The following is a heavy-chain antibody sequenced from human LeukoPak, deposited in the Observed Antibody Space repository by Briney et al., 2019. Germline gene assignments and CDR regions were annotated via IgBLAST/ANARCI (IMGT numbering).Heavy chain of an antibody. CDR3: ARDELPGGYCSSTSCYGEYFQH. CDR1: GCTFSDYY. D-gene: IGHD2-2*01. Sequence: GGSLRLSCAASGCTFSDYYMIWIRQAPGKGLEWVSYISSSGSYTNYADSVKGRFTISRDNAKNSLYLQMNSLRAEDTALYYCARDELPGGYCSSTSCYGEYFQHWGQGTLVTVSS. J-gene: IGHJ1*01. V-gene: IGHV3-11*05. CDR2: ISSSGSYT.